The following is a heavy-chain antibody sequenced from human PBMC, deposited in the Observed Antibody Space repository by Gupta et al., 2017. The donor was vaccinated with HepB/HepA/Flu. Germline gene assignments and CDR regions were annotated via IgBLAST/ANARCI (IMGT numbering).Heavy chain of an antibody. Sequence: QVQLVESGGGVVQPGRSLRLSCAASGFTFRSYGMHWVRQAPGQGLEWVAVISYDGSNKYYADSVKGRFTISRDNSKNTLYLQMNSLRAEDTAVYYCAKDKGSSWYGEGDYYYGMDVWGQGTTVTVSS. J-gene: IGHJ6*02. D-gene: IGHD6-13*01. CDR3: AKDKGSSWYGEGDYYYGMDV. CDR1: GFTFRSYG. CDR2: ISYDGSNK. V-gene: IGHV3-30*18.